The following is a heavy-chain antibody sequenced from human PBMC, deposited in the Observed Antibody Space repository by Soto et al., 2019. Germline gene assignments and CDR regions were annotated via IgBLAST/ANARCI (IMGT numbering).Heavy chain of an antibody. CDR3: ARQSPDYGDYVVDY. Sequence: VRQAPGQGLEWMGWINPNSGGTNYAQKFQGWVTMTRDTSISTAYMELSRLRSDDTAVYCCARQSPDYGDYVVDYWGQGTLVTVSS. J-gene: IGHJ4*02. D-gene: IGHD4-17*01. V-gene: IGHV1-2*04. CDR2: INPNSGGT.